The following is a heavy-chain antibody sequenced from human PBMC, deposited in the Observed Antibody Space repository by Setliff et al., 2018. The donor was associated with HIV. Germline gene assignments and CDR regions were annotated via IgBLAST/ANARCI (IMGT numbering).Heavy chain of an antibody. J-gene: IGHJ4*02. CDR2: FSSSGST. Sequence: LSLTCTVSGASITTHWWSWIRQPAGKGLEWIGRFSSSGSTNYNSSLESRVTMSVDTSKNQFYLNLRSVTATDTAIYSCARSRHCGSDCYFDYWGQGTLVTVSS. V-gene: IGHV4-4*07. D-gene: IGHD2-21*02. CDR3: ARSRHCGSDCYFDY. CDR1: GASITTHW.